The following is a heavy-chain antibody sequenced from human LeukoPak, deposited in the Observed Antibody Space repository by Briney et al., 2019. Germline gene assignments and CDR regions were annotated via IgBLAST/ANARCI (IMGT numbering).Heavy chain of an antibody. CDR1: GGSFSGYY. CDR3: ARGGLAPGVDY. CDR2: INHSGST. Sequence: SETLSLTCAVYGGSFSGYYWSWIRQPPGKGLEWIGEINHSGSTNYNPSLKSRVTISVDTSKNQFSLKLSSVTAADTAVYYCARGGLAPGVDYWGQGTLVTVSS. D-gene: IGHD6-19*01. V-gene: IGHV4-34*01. J-gene: IGHJ4*02.